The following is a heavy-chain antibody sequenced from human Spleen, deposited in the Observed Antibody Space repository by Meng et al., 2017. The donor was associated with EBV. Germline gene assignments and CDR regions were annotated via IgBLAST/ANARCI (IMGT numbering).Heavy chain of an antibody. CDR1: GGSVSCFY. CDR3: ARGRTVARSPWSDP. CDR2: SNHSGST. V-gene: IGHV4-34*01. J-gene: IGHJ5*02. D-gene: IGHD6-6*01. Sequence: GESQPWGAGWLKPSETLSRTCAVYGGSVSCFYWIWIRQSPEKGLEWIGESNHSGSTTYNPSLKSRVTISVDTSKDQFSLRLTSVTAADTAIYYCARGRTVARSPWSDPWGQGTLVTVSS.